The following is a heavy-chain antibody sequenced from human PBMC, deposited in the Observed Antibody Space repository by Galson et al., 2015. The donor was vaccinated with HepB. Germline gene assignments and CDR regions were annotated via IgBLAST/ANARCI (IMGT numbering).Heavy chain of an antibody. J-gene: IGHJ4*02. Sequence: SLRLSCAASGFTLSSYSMNWVRQAPGKGLEWVSSISSSTSYIYYADSVKGRFTISKDNAKNSLYLQMNSLRAEDTAVYYCASGGREQQCLVRHFDYWGQGTLVTVSS. CDR1: GFTLSSYS. V-gene: IGHV3-21*01. CDR2: ISSSTSYI. CDR3: ASGGREQQCLVRHFDY. D-gene: IGHD6-19*01.